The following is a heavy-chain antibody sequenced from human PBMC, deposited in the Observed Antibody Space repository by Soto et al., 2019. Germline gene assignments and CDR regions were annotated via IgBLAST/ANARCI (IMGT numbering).Heavy chain of an antibody. CDR2: IYYSGST. Sequence: QVQLQESGPGLVKPSQTLSLTCTVSGGSISSGGYYWSWIRQHPGKGLEWIGYIYYSGSTYYNPSLKSRVTIPVDTSKNQFSLKLSSVTAADTAVYYCARVVGVSVVTYWYFDLWGRGTLVTVSS. CDR3: ARVVGVSVVTYWYFDL. CDR1: GGSISSGGYY. D-gene: IGHD2-15*01. J-gene: IGHJ2*01. V-gene: IGHV4-31*03.